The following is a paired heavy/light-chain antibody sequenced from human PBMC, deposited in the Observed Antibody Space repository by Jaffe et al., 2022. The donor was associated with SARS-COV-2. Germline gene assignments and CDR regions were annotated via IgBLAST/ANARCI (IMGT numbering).Light chain of an antibody. Sequence: DIVMTQSPLSLPVTPGEPASISCRSSQSLLHSDGYKYLDWYLQKPGQSPQLLIYLGSNRASGVPDRFSGSGSGTDFTLKISRVEAEDVGVYYCMQALQTPLTFGGGTKVEIK. CDR2: LGS. CDR1: QSLLHSDGYKY. CDR3: MQALQTPLT. J-gene: IGKJ4*01. V-gene: IGKV2-28*01.
Heavy chain of an antibody. CDR1: GFTFDDYG. J-gene: IGHJ6*02. Sequence: EVQLVESGGGVVQPGGSLRLSCAASGFTFDDYGMHWVRQVSGKGLEWVSLISGDGGKTNYADSVKGRFTISRDKSKNSLYLQMNSLRSEDTALYYCAKDLLASRRGVYYGMDVWGQGTTVTVSS. CDR2: ISGDGGKT. V-gene: IGHV3-43*02. D-gene: IGHD6-6*01. CDR3: AKDLLASRRGVYYGMDV.